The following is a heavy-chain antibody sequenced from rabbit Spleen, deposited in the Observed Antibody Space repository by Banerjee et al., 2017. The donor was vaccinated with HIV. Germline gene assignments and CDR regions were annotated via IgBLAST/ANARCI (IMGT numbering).Heavy chain of an antibody. CDR2: IYVGSGGA. D-gene: IGHD1-1*01. CDR1: GLDFSSSYW. V-gene: IGHV1S45*01. CDR3: GRASSGSGGTNL. Sequence: QEQLVEYGGDLVQPEGSLTLTCKASGLDFSSSYWICWVRQAPGKGLEWIACIYVGSGGAYYASWAKGRFTISKTSSTTVTLQMTSLTAADTATYFCGRASSGSGGTNLWGQGTLVTVS. J-gene: IGHJ4*01.